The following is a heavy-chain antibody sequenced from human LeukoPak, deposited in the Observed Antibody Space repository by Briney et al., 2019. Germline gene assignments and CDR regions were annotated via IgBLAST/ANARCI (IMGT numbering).Heavy chain of an antibody. J-gene: IGHJ4*01. CDR1: GFTFSSYG. D-gene: IGHD6-13*01. V-gene: IGHV3-7*01. CDR3: ARDGTAAGLYFDL. CDR2: IRQDGGEK. Sequence: GGSLRLSCAASGFTFSSYGMHWVRQAPGKGLEWVASIRQDGGEKSYVDSVKGRFTISRDNTKNSLYLQMSSLRAEDTAVYYCARDGTAAGLYFDLWGQGTLVTVSS.